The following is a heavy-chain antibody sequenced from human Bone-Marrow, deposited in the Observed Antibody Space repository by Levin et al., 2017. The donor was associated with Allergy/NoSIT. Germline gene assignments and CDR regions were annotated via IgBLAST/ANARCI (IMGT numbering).Heavy chain of an antibody. D-gene: IGHD2-15*01. Sequence: AASVKVSCKGSGYRFNNYWIGWVRQMSGKGLEWMGIIYPGDSDTTYSPSFQGQVTISADKSITTAYLQWTSLKASDTAMYYCARKGICSGGSCYPTFDYWGQGTLVTVSS. CDR3: ARKGICSGGSCYPTFDY. J-gene: IGHJ4*02. V-gene: IGHV5-51*01. CDR2: IYPGDSDT. CDR1: GYRFNNYW.